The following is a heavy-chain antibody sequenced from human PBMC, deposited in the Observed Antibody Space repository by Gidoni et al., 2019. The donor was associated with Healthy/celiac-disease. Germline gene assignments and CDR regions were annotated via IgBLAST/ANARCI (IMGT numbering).Heavy chain of an antibody. Sequence: QVQLQESGPGLVKPSETLSLTCTVSGGSISSYYWSWIRQPPGKGLEWIGYIYYSGSTNYNPSLKSRVTISVDTSKNQFSLKLSSVTAADTAVYYCARHDEWELLVDYWGQGTLVTVSS. V-gene: IGHV4-59*08. J-gene: IGHJ4*02. CDR3: ARHDEWELLVDY. CDR1: GGSISSYY. D-gene: IGHD1-26*01. CDR2: IYYSGST.